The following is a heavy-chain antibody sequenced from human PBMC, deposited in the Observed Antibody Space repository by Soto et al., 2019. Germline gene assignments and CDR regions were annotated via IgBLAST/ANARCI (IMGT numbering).Heavy chain of an antibody. CDR3: AMLGGWSGGSSGMDV. CDR1: GLIFSDYH. Sequence: EVQLVESGGDLVQPGGSLRLSCAASGLIFSDYHMDWVRKAPGKGLEWVGRIRRKANSYTTEYAASVKGRFTISRDDSKNSLYLQMNSLKSEDTAVYYCAMLGGWSGGSSGMDVWGQGTTVTVSS. CDR2: IRRKANSYTT. V-gene: IGHV3-72*01. J-gene: IGHJ6*02. D-gene: IGHD6-19*01.